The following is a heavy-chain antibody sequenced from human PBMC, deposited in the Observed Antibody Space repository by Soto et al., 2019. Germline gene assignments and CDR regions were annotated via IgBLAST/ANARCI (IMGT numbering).Heavy chain of an antibody. CDR3: AKLRDHYYDSSGYYN. Sequence: GSLRLSCAASGFTFSSYAMSWVRQAPGKGLEWVSAISGSGGSTYYADSVKGRFTISRDNSKNTLYLQMNSLRAEDMAVYYCAKLRDHYYDSSGYYNWGQGTLVTVSS. V-gene: IGHV3-23*01. CDR2: ISGSGGST. J-gene: IGHJ4*02. CDR1: GFTFSSYA. D-gene: IGHD3-22*01.